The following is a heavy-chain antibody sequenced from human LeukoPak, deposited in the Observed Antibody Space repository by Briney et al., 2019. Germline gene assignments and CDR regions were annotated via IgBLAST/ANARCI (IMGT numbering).Heavy chain of an antibody. D-gene: IGHD4-23*01. CDR3: AGSPTVDAAFDI. Sequence: GGSLRLSCAAAGFTFSSYAMSWVRQAPGKGLEWVSSISGSGGSTYYADSVRGRFTVSRDNSRNTLALQMNSLRAEDTAVYYCAGSPTVDAAFDIWGQGTMVTVSS. J-gene: IGHJ3*02. V-gene: IGHV3-23*01. CDR1: GFTFSSYA. CDR2: ISGSGGST.